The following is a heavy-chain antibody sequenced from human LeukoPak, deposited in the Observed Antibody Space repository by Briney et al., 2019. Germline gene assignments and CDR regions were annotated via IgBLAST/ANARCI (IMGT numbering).Heavy chain of an antibody. CDR2: IIPIFGTA. Sequence: SVKVSCKASGGTFSSYAISWVRQAPGQGLEWMGGIIPIFGTANYAQKFQGRVTITADESTSTAYMELSSLRSDDTAVYHCARGLYYDSSGYPALQYWGQGTLVTVSS. D-gene: IGHD3-22*01. J-gene: IGHJ4*02. CDR3: ARGLYYDSSGYPALQY. V-gene: IGHV1-69*01. CDR1: GGTFSSYA.